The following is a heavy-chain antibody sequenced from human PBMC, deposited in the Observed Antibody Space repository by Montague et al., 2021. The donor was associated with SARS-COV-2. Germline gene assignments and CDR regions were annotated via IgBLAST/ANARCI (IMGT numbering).Heavy chain of an antibody. CDR2: IYHSGST. Sequence: SETRSLTCTVSGYSISSGYYWGWIRQPPGKGLEWIGSIYHSGSTYYNPSLKSRVTISVDTSKNQFSLKLSSVTAADTAVYYCARSQDCSTTSCHFDYGGQGTLVTVSP. CDR1: GYSISSGYY. CDR3: ARSQDCSTTSCHFDY. J-gene: IGHJ4*02. D-gene: IGHD2-2*01. V-gene: IGHV4-38-2*02.